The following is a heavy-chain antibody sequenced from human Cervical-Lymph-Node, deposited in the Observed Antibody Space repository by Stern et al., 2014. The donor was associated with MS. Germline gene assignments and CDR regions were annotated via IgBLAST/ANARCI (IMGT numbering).Heavy chain of an antibody. CDR1: GFTFSSYS. V-gene: IGHV3-48*02. D-gene: IGHD3-10*01. Sequence: EVQLVESGGGLVQPGGSLRLSCTASGFTFSSYSMNWVRQAPGKGLEWLSYITSSSDSIYYAESVKGRFTISRDNAKNSLYLQMNSLRDEDTAVYYCARDSGLHVIFDYWGQGTLVTVSS. CDR3: ARDSGLHVIFDY. J-gene: IGHJ4*02. CDR2: ITSSSDSI.